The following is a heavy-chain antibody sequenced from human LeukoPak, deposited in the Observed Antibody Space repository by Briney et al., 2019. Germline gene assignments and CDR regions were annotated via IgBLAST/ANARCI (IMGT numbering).Heavy chain of an antibody. D-gene: IGHD3-10*01. J-gene: IGHJ5*02. CDR3: AVYGSGFNP. CDR2: ISSSSSYI. Sequence: GGSLRLSCAASGFTFSSYSMNWVRQAPGKGLEWVSSISSSSSYINYADSVRGRFTISRDNAKNSLFLQMDSLRGEDTAVYYCAVYGSGFNPWGHGTLVTVSS. CDR1: GFTFSSYS. V-gene: IGHV3-21*01.